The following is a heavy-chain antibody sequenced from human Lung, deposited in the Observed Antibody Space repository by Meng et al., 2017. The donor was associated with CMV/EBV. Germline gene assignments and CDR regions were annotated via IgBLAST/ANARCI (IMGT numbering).Heavy chain of an antibody. CDR3: ARLTGTVYVHWFDS. J-gene: IGHJ5*01. CDR1: GGSFSGSY. D-gene: IGHD1-7*01. Sequence: SXAVYGGSFSGSYWHWIRQPPGMSLEWIGEIDDTGRTKYSPSLNSRVTMLLDTSKKQFSLKPSSVTAADTAVYYCARLTGTVYVHWFDSWGQGPLVTVSS. V-gene: IGHV4-34*01. CDR2: IDDTGRT.